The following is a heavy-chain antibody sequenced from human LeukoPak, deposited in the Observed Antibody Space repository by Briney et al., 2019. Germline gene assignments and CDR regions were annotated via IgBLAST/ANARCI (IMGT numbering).Heavy chain of an antibody. D-gene: IGHD6-13*01. CDR2: IRYDESNT. CDR1: GFTFSSYG. V-gene: IGHV3-30*02. J-gene: IGHJ4*02. CDR3: AKDFTGSSWSFDY. Sequence: SGGSLRLSCAASGFTFSSYGMHWVRQAPGKGLEWVAFIRYDESNTYYTDSVKARFTISRDNSKNTLYLQMNSLRAEDTAVYYCAKDFTGSSWSFDYWGQGTLVTVSS.